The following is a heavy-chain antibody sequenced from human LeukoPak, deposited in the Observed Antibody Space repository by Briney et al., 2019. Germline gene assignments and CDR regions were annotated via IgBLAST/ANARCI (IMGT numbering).Heavy chain of an antibody. Sequence: GGSLRLSCAASGFTFSDYYMSWIRQAPGKGLEWVSYISSSGSTIYYADSVKGRFTISRDNAKNSLYLQMNSLRAEDTAVYYCARDPSYDSSGYYYHWYFDLWGRGTLVTVSS. CDR2: ISSSGSTI. CDR3: ARDPSYDSSGYYYHWYFDL. J-gene: IGHJ2*01. D-gene: IGHD3-22*01. V-gene: IGHV3-11*01. CDR1: GFTFSDYY.